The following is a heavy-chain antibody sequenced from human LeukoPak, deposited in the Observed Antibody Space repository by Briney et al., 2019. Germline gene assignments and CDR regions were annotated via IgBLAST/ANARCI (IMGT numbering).Heavy chain of an antibody. Sequence: GGSLRLSCAASGFTFSSSWMTWVRQAPGKGLEWVAHIKQDGSEKYYVDSVKSRFTISRDNAKNSLYLQVNSLRAEDTAVYYCAGGYHFGFDPWVQGTLVTVSS. CDR3: AGGYHFGFDP. D-gene: IGHD3-22*01. CDR1: GFTFSSSW. J-gene: IGHJ5*02. CDR2: IKQDGSEK. V-gene: IGHV3-7*01.